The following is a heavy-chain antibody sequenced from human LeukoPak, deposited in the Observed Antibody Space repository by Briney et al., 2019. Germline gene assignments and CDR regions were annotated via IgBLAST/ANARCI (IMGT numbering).Heavy chain of an antibody. V-gene: IGHV4-61*02. CDR2: IYTSGST. CDR3: ARWGGYSGYERYYYYYMDV. D-gene: IGHD5-12*01. Sequence: SETLSLTCTVSGGSISSGSYYWSWIRQPAGKGLEWIGRIYTSGSTDYNPSLKSRVTISVDTSKNQFSPKLSSVTAADTAVYYCARWGGYSGYERYYYYYMDVWGKGTTVTVSS. CDR1: GGSISSGSYY. J-gene: IGHJ6*03.